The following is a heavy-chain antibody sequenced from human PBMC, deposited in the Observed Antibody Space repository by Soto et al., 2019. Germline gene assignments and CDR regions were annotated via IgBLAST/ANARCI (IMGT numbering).Heavy chain of an antibody. J-gene: IGHJ4*02. Sequence: GGSLRLSCAASGFTFSSYWMSWVRQAPGKGLEWVANIKQDGSEKYYVDSVKGRFTISRDNAKNSLYLRMNSLRAEDTAVYYCARDDYSSGWYNDGGDYWGQGTLVTVYS. CDR3: ARDDYSSGWYNDGGDY. D-gene: IGHD6-19*01. CDR2: IKQDGSEK. CDR1: GFTFSSYW. V-gene: IGHV3-7*01.